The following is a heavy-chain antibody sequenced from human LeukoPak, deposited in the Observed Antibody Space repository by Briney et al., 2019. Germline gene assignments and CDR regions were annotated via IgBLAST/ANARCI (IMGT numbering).Heavy chain of an antibody. Sequence: RTSGTLSLTCAVSGVSISSSNWWSWVRQPPGKGLEWIGEIYHSGSTNYNTSLKSRVTISVDKSKNQFSLKLSSVTAADTAVYYCARSSPYCTNGVCYHYWGQGTLVTVSS. CDR1: GVSISSSNW. CDR3: ARSSPYCTNGVCYHY. J-gene: IGHJ4*02. D-gene: IGHD2-8*01. CDR2: IYHSGST. V-gene: IGHV4-4*02.